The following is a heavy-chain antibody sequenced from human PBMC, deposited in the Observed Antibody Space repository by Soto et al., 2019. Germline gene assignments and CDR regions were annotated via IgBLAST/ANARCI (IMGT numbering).Heavy chain of an antibody. CDR1: GGSFNGYA. D-gene: IGHD2-15*01. Sequence: QVQLVQSGAEVKRPGSSVKVSCKASGGSFNGYAIAWLRQDPGQGLEWMGGIIPIFDTENYAQRFQCRITITADESTSTAYMVLSSLISEDMAVYFCARPVVTADYFYYAMNVWGQGTTVTVPS. V-gene: IGHV1-69*12. CDR3: ARPVVTADYFYYAMNV. J-gene: IGHJ6*02. CDR2: IIPIFDTE.